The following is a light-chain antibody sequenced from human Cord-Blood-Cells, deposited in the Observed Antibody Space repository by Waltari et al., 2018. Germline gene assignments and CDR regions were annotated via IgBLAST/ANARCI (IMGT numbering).Light chain of an antibody. J-gene: IGLJ2*01. V-gene: IGLV1-44*01. CDR1: SPPIGSHT. CDR2: SNK. CDR3: AAWDDSLNGVV. Sequence: QSVLPQPPSASRTPGPRVTIPSSVSSPPIGSHTVTWYQQRPGTAPKLLIYSNKQRPSGVPDRFSGSKSGTSASLAISGLQSEDEADYYCAAWDDSLNGVVFGGGTKLTVL.